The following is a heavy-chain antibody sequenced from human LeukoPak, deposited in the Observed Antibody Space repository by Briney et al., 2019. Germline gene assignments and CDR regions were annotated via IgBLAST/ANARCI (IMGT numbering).Heavy chain of an antibody. CDR1: GDSVSTNSVA. V-gene: IGHV6-1*01. J-gene: IGHJ4*02. CDR3: AREAEITRFDY. CDR2: TSYRSKWYN. D-gene: IGHD5-24*01. Sequence: SQTLSLTCAISGDSVSTNSVAWNWIRQSPSRGFEWLGRTSYRSKWYNDYAVSVKSRITITPDTSKNQFSLQLNSVTPEDTAVYYCAREAEITRFDYWGQGTLVTVSS.